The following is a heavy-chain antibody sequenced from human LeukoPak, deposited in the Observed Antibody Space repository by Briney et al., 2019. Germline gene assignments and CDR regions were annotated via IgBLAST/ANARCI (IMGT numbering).Heavy chain of an antibody. CDR2: ISWNSRSI. CDR1: GFTFDDYA. CDR3: AKDMGGDYIFDY. Sequence: GWSVRLSCVASGFTFDDYAMHWVRPAAGKGLAWVSGISWNSRSIGYADSVKGRFTISTDNAKNSLYLQMNSLRAEDTALYYCAKDMGGDYIFDYWGQGTLVTVSS. J-gene: IGHJ4*02. V-gene: IGHV3-9*01. D-gene: IGHD4-17*01.